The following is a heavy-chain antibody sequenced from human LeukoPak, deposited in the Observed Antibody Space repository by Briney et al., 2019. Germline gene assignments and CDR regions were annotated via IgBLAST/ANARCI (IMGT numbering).Heavy chain of an antibody. CDR3: ATVPYYYGSGSYS. D-gene: IGHD3-10*01. Sequence: ASVKVSCKVSGYTLTELSMHWVRQAPGKGLEWMGGFDPEDGETIYAQKFQGRVTITEDTSTDTAYMELSSLRSEDTAVYYCATVPYYYGSGSYSWGQGTLVTVSS. CDR1: GYTLTELS. J-gene: IGHJ4*02. V-gene: IGHV1-24*01. CDR2: FDPEDGET.